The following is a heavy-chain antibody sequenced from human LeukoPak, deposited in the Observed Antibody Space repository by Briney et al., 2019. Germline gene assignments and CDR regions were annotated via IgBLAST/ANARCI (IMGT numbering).Heavy chain of an antibody. CDR1: GFTFGDYA. CDR3: TRAWDGRVYAPGSLYYFDY. D-gene: IGHD3-10*01. Sequence: GGSLRLSCTASGFTFGDYAMSWFRQAPGKGLEWVGFIRSKAYGGTTEYAASVKGRFTISRDDSKSIAYLQMNSLKTEDTAVYYCTRAWDGRVYAPGSLYYFDYGGQGTLVTVSS. J-gene: IGHJ4*02. CDR2: IRSKAYGGTT. V-gene: IGHV3-49*03.